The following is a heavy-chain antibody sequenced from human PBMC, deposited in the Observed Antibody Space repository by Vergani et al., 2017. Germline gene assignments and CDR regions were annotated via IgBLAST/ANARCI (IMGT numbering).Heavy chain of an antibody. CDR1: GYTFTSYD. CDR2: MNPNSGNP. D-gene: IGHD3-3*01. V-gene: IGHV1-8*01. J-gene: IGHJ6*03. CDR3: ARGSRIXIFGVVIYYYYMDF. Sequence: QVQLEQSGAEVKKPGSSVTVSCKASGYTFTSYDINWVRQATGQGLEWMGWMNPNSGNPGYAQKFQGRVTMTRNTSISTAYMELSSLRSEDTAVYYCARGSRIXIFGVVIYYYYMDFWGKGTTVTVSS.